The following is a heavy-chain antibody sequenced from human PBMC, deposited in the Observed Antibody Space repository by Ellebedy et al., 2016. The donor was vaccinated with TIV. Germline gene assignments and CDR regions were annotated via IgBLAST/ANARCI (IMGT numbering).Heavy chain of an antibody. CDR2: ITSSSTTI. CDR3: TRGGGYCSGGSCYEVDY. V-gene: IGHV3-48*04. J-gene: IGHJ4*02. CDR1: GFTFSSYS. Sequence: GESLKISCVASGFTFSSYSMNWVRQAPGKGLEWVSYITSSSTTIYDADSVKGRFTISRDNAKNSLYLQMNSLRAEDTAVYYCTRGGGYCSGGSCYEVDYWGQGTLVTVSS. D-gene: IGHD2-15*01.